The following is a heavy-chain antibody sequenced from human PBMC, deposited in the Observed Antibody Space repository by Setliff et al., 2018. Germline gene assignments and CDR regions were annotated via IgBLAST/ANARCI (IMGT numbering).Heavy chain of an antibody. V-gene: IGHV5-51*01. CDR1: GYSFSTYW. CDR3: ARQVQNMWKLNLTPYYFDF. D-gene: IGHD1-1*01. CDR2: IHPGDSDT. J-gene: IGHJ4*02. Sequence: PGESLKISCKGSGYSFSTYWIGWVRQMPGKGLEWMGIIHPGDSDTKYSPSFQGQVTISVDRSISTAYLQWRSLKASDTAIYYCARQVQNMWKLNLTPYYFDFWGQGTPVTVSS.